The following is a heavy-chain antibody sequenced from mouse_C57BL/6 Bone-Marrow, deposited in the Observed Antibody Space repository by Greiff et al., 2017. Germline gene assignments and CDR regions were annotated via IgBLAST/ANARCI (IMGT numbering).Heavy chain of an antibody. D-gene: IGHD1-1*01. V-gene: IGHV1-80*01. CDR3: AILLITTSDD. CDR1: GYAFSSYW. Sequence: QVKLQQSGAELVKPGASVKISCKASGYAFSSYWMNWVKKRPGTGLERIGQIYPGDGDTNYNGKFKGKATLTADKSSSTAYMQLSSLTSEDSAVYFCAILLITTSDDWGPGTSVTVSS. CDR2: IYPGDGDT. J-gene: IGHJ4*01.